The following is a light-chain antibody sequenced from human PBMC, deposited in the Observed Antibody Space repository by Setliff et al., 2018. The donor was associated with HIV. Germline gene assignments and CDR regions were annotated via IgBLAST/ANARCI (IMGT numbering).Light chain of an antibody. CDR3: QVWDSSSDHHV. CDR2: YDS. Sequence: SNALTQPPSVSVAPGKTARITCGGDNIGSKSVHWYQQKPGQAPALVIYYDSDRPSGIPERFSGSNSGNTATLTISRVEAGDEADYYCQVWDSSSDHHVFGTGTKVTVL. V-gene: IGLV3-21*04. J-gene: IGLJ1*01. CDR1: NIGSKS.